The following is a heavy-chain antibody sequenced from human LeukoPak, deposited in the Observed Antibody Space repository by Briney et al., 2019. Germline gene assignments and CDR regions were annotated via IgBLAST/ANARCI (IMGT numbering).Heavy chain of an antibody. D-gene: IGHD3-9*01. V-gene: IGHV3-23*01. Sequence: GGSLRLSCAASGFTFSSYAMNWVRQAPGKGLEWVSTISGSGGSTYNADSVKGRFTISRDNSKNTLYLQMNSLRAEDTAVYYCAKVGNYDILTGSGTFDPWGQGVLVTVSS. J-gene: IGHJ5*02. CDR3: AKVGNYDILTGSGTFDP. CDR2: ISGSGGST. CDR1: GFTFSSYA.